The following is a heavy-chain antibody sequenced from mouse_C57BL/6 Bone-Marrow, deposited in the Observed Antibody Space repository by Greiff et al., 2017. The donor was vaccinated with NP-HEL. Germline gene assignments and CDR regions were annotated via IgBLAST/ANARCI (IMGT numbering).Heavy chain of an antibody. J-gene: IGHJ2*01. Sequence: VQLQQPGAELVMPGASVKLSCKASGYTFTSYWMHWVQQRPGQGLEWIGEIDPSASYTNYNQKFTGKSPFTVDKYSSTAYMQLSSLTSEDSAVYYCAREGDYYGSSLDYWGQGTTLTVSS. D-gene: IGHD1-1*01. V-gene: IGHV1-69*01. CDR2: IDPSASYT. CDR1: GYTFTSYW. CDR3: AREGDYYGSSLDY.